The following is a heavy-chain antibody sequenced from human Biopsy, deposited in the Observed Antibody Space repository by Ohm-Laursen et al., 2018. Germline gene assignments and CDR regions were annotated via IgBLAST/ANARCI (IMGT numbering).Heavy chain of an antibody. V-gene: IGHV4-61*01. J-gene: IGHJ4*02. D-gene: IGHD3-16*01. CDR3: ARDSRGGHLNTTLITGKNLDS. Sequence: TLSLTCTVSGGSISSSTTYYWTWIRQSPGKGLEWIGYIYYTGSTNYNPSVKSRVTISVDTSKNQFSLKLNSVTAADTAVYFCARDSRGGHLNTTLITGKNLDSWGQGILVTVSS. CDR1: GGSISSSTTYY. CDR2: IYYTGST.